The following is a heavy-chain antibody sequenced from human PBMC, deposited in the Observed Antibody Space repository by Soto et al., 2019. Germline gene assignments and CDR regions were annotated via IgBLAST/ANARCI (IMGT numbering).Heavy chain of an antibody. CDR1: GFSLTTSGVG. D-gene: IGHD2-15*01. Sequence: QITLKEFGPTLLKPTQTLTLTCTVSGFSLTTSGVGVAWIRQPPGKALEWLALLYWDDANRSSPSLHSRLTNTQHTSKNQVALTMTNVGPLDTATYYCAPTFPRHTAGSSVGSIPTAFDPWGQGTLVTAAS. CDR3: APTFPRHTAGSSVGSIPTAFDP. J-gene: IGHJ5*02. CDR2: LYWDDAN. V-gene: IGHV2-5*02.